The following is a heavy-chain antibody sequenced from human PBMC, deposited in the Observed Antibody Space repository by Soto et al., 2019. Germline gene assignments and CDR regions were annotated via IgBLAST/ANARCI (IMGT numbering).Heavy chain of an antibody. D-gene: IGHD6-6*01. V-gene: IGHV3-21*01. CDR3: ARGGIAARPKPFDY. J-gene: IGHJ4*02. CDR2: ISSSSSYI. Sequence: PGGSLRLSCAASGFTFSSYSMNWVRQAPGKGLEWVSSISSSSSYIYYADSVKGRFTISRDNAKNSLYLQMNSLRAEDTAVYYCARGGIAARPKPFDYWGQGTLVTVSS. CDR1: GFTFSSYS.